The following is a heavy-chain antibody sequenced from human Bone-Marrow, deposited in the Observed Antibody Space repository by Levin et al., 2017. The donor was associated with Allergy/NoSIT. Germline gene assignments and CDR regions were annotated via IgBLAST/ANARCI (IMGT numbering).Heavy chain of an antibody. CDR1: GFTFSYHA. Sequence: HPGGSLRLSCTASGFTFSYHAMYWVRQAPGKGLEWVGSISYDGSKTVYADSVKGRFTFSRDNSKNTMYLQLNSLRPEDTAVYYCAREPFPNVSTYYFDYWGQGTLVTVSS. J-gene: IGHJ4*02. CDR2: ISYDGSKT. D-gene: IGHD2-8*01. CDR3: AREPFPNVSTYYFDY. V-gene: IGHV3-30-3*01.